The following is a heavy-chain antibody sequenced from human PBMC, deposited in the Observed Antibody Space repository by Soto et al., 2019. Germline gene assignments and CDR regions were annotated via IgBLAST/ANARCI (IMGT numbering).Heavy chain of an antibody. J-gene: IGHJ4*02. CDR3: ARRTYDSSDHGGPSFDY. D-gene: IGHD3-22*01. V-gene: IGHV4-59*01. CDR1: GGSISSYY. CDR2: IYYSGST. Sequence: KPSATLSLTCTVSGGSISSYYWSWIRQPPGKGLEWIGYIYYSGSTNYNPSLKSRVTISVDTSKNQFSLKLSSVTAADTAVYYCARRTYDSSDHGGPSFDYWGQGTLVTVSS.